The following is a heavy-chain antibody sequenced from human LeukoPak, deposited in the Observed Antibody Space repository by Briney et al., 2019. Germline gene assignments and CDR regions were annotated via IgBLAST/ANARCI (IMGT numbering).Heavy chain of an antibody. CDR1: GFTFSSYV. J-gene: IGHJ4*02. Sequence: PGGSLRLSCAASGFTFSSYVMHWVRQAPGKGLEYVSAISRNGDSTNYADSVKGRFTISRDNSKNTLHLQMNSLRAEDTAVYYCARGGFYHDGSGYLYFDYWGQGTLVTASS. D-gene: IGHD3-22*01. CDR3: ARGGFYHDGSGYLYFDY. CDR2: ISRNGDST. V-gene: IGHV3-64*02.